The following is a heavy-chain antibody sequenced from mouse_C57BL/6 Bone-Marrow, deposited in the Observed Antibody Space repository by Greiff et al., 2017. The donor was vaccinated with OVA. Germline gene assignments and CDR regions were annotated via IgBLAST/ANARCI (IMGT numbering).Heavy chain of an antibody. V-gene: IGHV1-55*01. D-gene: IGHD1-1*01. J-gene: IGHJ1*03. CDR1: GYTFTSYW. CDR3: ARRDYYGSSYDWYFDV. Sequence: QVQLQQPGAELVKPGASVKMSCKASGYTFTSYWITWVKQRPGQGLEWIGDIYPGSGSTNYNEKFKSKATLTVDTSSSTAYMQLSSLTSEDSAVYYCARRDYYGSSYDWYFDVWGTGTTVTVSS. CDR2: IYPGSGST.